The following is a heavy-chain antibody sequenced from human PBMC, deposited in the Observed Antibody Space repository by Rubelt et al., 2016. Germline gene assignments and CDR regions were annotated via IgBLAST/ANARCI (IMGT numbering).Heavy chain of an antibody. J-gene: IGHJ4*02. CDR1: GYTFSRYP. Sequence: QVQLVQSGAEVKKPGASVKVSCKASGYTFSRYPMHWVRQAPGQRLEWMGWINAGNGNTQYSQNFQARVTITRDTSARTVYMGASGLRSEDTAVYYSARDWVGTTDFDYWGQGTLVTVSS. V-gene: IGHV1-3*01. D-gene: IGHD1-1*01. CDR2: INAGNGNT. CDR3: ARDWVGTTDFDY.